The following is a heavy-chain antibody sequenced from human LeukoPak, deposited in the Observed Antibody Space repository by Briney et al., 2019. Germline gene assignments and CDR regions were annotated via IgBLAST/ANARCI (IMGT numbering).Heavy chain of an antibody. CDR2: IRYDGSNK. CDR1: GFTFNTFG. Sequence: GGSLRLSCAASGFTFNTFGIHWVRQAPGKGLEWVAFIRYDGSNKYYADSVKGRFTISRDNSKNTLYLQMNSLRAEDTAVYFCAKDSLVATSHFDSWGRGTLVTVSS. V-gene: IGHV3-30*02. D-gene: IGHD5-12*01. CDR3: AKDSLVATSHFDS. J-gene: IGHJ4*02.